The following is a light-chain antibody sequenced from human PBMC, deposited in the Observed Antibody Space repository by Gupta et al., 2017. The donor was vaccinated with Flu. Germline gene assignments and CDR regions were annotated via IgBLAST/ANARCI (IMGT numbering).Light chain of an antibody. CDR2: DAA. Sequence: ASPFLPPVGGASPSCRGGQSVGSYLACYQQQPGQAPRLLIYDAANTVTGIPARFSGSGSGTDLSLTSSSLEPEDVAVYYCQQRSNWPPITFGQGTQLEIK. CDR3: QQRSNWPPIT. CDR1: QSVGSY. V-gene: IGKV3-11*01. J-gene: IGKJ5*01.